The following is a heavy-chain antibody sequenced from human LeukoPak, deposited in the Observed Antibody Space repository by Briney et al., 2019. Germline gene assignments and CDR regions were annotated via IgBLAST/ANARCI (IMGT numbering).Heavy chain of an antibody. CDR1: GGSITTDY. J-gene: IGHJ4*02. CDR3: ARHRPLHYFDY. CDR2: ISYSGST. V-gene: IGHV4-59*08. Sequence: SETLSLTCTVSGGSITTDYWSWIRQPPGKGLEYIGYISYSGSTNYNPSLKSRVTISVDTSKNQFSLKLSSVTAADTAVYYCARHRPLHYFDYWGQGTLVTVSS.